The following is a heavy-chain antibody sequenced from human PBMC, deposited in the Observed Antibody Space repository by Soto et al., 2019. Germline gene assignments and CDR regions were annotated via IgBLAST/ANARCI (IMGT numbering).Heavy chain of an antibody. CDR1: GGTFSSYT. CDR2: ITPTLNIA. V-gene: IGHV1-69*01. J-gene: IGHJ4*02. D-gene: IGHD1-26*01. CDR3: ARGYYTGSNPSSFDY. Sequence: QLQLVQSGAEVREPGSSVKVSCKASGGTFSSYTVIWVRQAPGQGLEWMGGITPTLNIAKYAEKCQGRVTITADESTSTVNMPLSSLRSEDTAIYFCARGYYTGSNPSSFDYWGQANLVAVSS.